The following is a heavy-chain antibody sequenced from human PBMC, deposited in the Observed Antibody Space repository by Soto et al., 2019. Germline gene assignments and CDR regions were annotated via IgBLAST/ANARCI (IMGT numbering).Heavy chain of an antibody. CDR2: IIPIFGTA. CDR1: GGTFSSYA. D-gene: IGHD5-18*01. V-gene: IGHV1-69*06. J-gene: IGHJ4*02. Sequence: QVQLVQSGAEVKKPGSSVKVSCKASGGTFSSYAISWVRQAPGQGLEWMGGIIPIFGTANYAQKFQGRVTITADKSTRTAYMELSSLRSEDTAVYYCARGATYVDTAMVGGFDYWGQGTLVTVSS. CDR3: ARGATYVDTAMVGGFDY.